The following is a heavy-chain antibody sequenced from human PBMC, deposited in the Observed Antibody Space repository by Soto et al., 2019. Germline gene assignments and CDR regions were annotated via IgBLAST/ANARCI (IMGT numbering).Heavy chain of an antibody. CDR2: ISYDGSNK. V-gene: IGHV3-30-3*01. D-gene: IGHD3-16*01. CDR1: GFTFSSYA. Sequence: PGGSLRLSCAASGFTFSSYAMHWVRQAPGKGLEWVAVISYDGSNKYYADSVKGRFTISRDNSKNTLYLQMNSLRAEDTAVYYCARDGGNYYYYGMDVWGQGTTVTVSS. J-gene: IGHJ6*02. CDR3: ARDGGNYYYYGMDV.